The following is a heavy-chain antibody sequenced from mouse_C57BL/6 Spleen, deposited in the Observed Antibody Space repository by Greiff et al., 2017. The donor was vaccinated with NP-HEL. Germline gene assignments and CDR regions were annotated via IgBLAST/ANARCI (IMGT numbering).Heavy chain of an antibody. CDR2: INPNNGGT. V-gene: IGHV1-26*01. J-gene: IGHJ4*01. D-gene: IGHD2-2*01. CDR3: ARLSTMVTTGAMDY. Sequence: EVQLHQSGPELVKPGASVKISCKASGYTFTDYYMNWVKQSHGKSLEWIGDINPNNGGTSYNQKFKGKATLTVDKSSSTAYMELRSLTSEDSAVYYCARLSTMVTTGAMDYWGQGTSVTVSS. CDR1: GYTFTDYY.